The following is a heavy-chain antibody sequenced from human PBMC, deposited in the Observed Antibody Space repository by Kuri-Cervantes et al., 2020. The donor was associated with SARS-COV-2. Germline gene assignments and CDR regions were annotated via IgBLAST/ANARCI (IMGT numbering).Heavy chain of an antibody. Sequence: GESLKISCEASGFTFSDYYMSWIRQAPGKGLEWVSYISSSSSYTNYADSVKGRFTISRDNAKNSLYLQMNSLRAEDTAVYYCARGLNSAAAGDLWGQGTLVTVSS. D-gene: IGHD6-13*01. CDR2: ISSSSSYT. J-gene: IGHJ5*02. CDR1: GFTFSDYY. CDR3: ARGLNSAAAGDL. V-gene: IGHV3-11*05.